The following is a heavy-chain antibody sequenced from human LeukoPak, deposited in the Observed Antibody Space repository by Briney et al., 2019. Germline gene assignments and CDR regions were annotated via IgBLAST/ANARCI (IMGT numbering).Heavy chain of an antibody. D-gene: IGHD3-3*01. CDR3: ATGSGHYYDR. Sequence: PGGSLRLSCTTSGFTFSSYYMHWVRQAPGKGLEWVAVVRDDGDTRYYVDSVKGRFTISRDNSKNTLYLQMSTLRDEDTAIYYCATGSGHYYDRWGQGTLVTVSS. CDR1: GFTFSSYY. V-gene: IGHV3-30*02. J-gene: IGHJ4*02. CDR2: VRDDGDTR.